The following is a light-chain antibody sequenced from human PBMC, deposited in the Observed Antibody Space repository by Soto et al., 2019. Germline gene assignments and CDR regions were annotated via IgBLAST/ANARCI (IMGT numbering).Light chain of an antibody. CDR2: DAS. CDR1: QSVNSK. J-gene: IGKJ1*01. V-gene: IGKV3-15*01. CDR3: QQYNNWPPWT. Sequence: EIVMTQSPATLSVSPGERATVSCRSSQSVNSKLAWYQQKPGQAPRLLIYDASTRATGIPARFSGSGSGTEFTLTISSLQSEDFAVYYCQQYNNWPPWTFGQGTKVDI.